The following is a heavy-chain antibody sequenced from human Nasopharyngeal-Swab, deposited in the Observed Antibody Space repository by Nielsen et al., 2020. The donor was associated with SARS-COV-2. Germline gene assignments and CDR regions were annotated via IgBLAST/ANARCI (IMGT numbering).Heavy chain of an antibody. J-gene: IGHJ4*02. CDR3: VKHQGSSSDQ. CDR1: AFIFSCCG. Sequence: GESLKISCAVPAFIFSCCGMHWVRQAPGKGLEWVAVISHDGSYKDYADSVKGRFTISRDDSKSTLYLQMNSLRTEDTAVYYCVKHQGSSSDQWGQGTLVTVSS. CDR2: ISHDGSYK. V-gene: IGHV3-30*18.